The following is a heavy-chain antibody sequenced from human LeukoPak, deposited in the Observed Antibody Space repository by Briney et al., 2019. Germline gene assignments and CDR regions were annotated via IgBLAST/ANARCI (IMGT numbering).Heavy chain of an antibody. J-gene: IGHJ4*02. CDR2: ISSSSSTI. V-gene: IGHV3-48*04. CDR3: ARDLVSAFDY. Sequence: PGGSLRLSCAASGFTFSSYSMNWVRQAPGKGLEWVSYISSSSSTIYYADSVKGRFTISGDNAKNSLYLQMNSLRAEDTAVYYCARDLVSAFDYWGQGTLVTVSS. CDR1: GFTFSSYS. D-gene: IGHD6-6*01.